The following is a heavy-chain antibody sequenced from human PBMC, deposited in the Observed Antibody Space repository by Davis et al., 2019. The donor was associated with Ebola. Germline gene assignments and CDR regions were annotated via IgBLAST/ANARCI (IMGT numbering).Heavy chain of an antibody. CDR2: ISYDGSKK. CDR3: AKDQREWYYNESRGISRSH. D-gene: IGHD3-22*01. V-gene: IGHV3-30-3*01. J-gene: IGHJ4*02. Sequence: PGGSLRLSCAASGFTFSSYAMHWVRQAPGKGLEWVAVISYDGSKKYYADSVKGRFTISRDNSKNTLYLQMNSLGAEDTAVYYCAKDQREWYYNESRGISRSHWGQGTLVTVSS. CDR1: GFTFSSYA.